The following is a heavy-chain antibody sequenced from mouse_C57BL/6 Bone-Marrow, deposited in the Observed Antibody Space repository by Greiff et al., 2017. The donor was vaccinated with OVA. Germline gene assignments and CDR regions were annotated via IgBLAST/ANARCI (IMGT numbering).Heavy chain of an antibody. Sequence: EVKVVESGGGLVQPGGSMKLSCVASGFTFSNYWMNWVRQSPEKGLEWVAQIRLKSDNYATHYAESVKGRFTISRDDSKSSVYLQMNNLRAEDTGIYYCTPFYREGFAYWGQGTLVTVSA. CDR2: IRLKSDNYAT. CDR3: TPFYREGFAY. CDR1: GFTFSNYW. J-gene: IGHJ3*01. V-gene: IGHV6-3*01. D-gene: IGHD2-12*01.